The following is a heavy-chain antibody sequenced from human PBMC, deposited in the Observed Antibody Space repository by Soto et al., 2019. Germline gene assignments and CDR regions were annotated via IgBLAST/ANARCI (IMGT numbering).Heavy chain of an antibody. CDR2: IVVGSGNT. V-gene: IGHV1-58*01. CDR1: GFTFTSSA. CDR3: AASGGALVGATSDAFDI. Sequence: SVKVSCKASGFTFTSSAVQWVRQARGQRLEWIGRIVVGSGNTNYAQKFQERVTITRDMSTSTAYMELSSLRSEDTAVYYCAASGGALVGATSDAFDIWGQGTMVTVSS. D-gene: IGHD1-26*01. J-gene: IGHJ3*02.